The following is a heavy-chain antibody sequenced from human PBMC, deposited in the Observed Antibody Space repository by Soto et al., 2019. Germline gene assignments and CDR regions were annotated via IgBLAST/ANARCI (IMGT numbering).Heavy chain of an antibody. CDR1: GFTFSNAW. V-gene: IGHV3-15*01. CDR2: IKSKTDGGTT. CDR3: TTTTLHYGSGSYYRFDP. Sequence: EVQLVESGGGLVKPGGSLRLSCAASGFTFSNAWMSWVRQAPGKGLEWVGRIKSKTDGGTTDYAAHVKGRFTISRDDSKNTLYLQRNSLKPEDTAVYYCTTTTLHYGSGSYYRFDPWGQGTLVTVSS. D-gene: IGHD3-10*01. J-gene: IGHJ5*02.